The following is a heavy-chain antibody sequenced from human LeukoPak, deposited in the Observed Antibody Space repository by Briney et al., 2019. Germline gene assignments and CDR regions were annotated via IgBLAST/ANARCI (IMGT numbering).Heavy chain of an antibody. CDR3: ASRSGVFDDAFDI. J-gene: IGHJ3*02. D-gene: IGHD2-15*01. Sequence: ASVKVSCKASGYTFTGYYMHWVRQAPGQGLEWMGWTNPNSGGTNYAQKFQGRVTMTRDTSISTAYMELSRLRSDDTAVYYCASRSGVFDDAFDIWGQGTMVTVSS. CDR2: TNPNSGGT. CDR1: GYTFTGYY. V-gene: IGHV1-2*02.